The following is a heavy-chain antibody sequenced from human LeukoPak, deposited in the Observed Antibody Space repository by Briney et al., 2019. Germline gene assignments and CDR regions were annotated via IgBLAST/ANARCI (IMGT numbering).Heavy chain of an antibody. D-gene: IGHD3-22*01. CDR2: IYDSGST. J-gene: IGHJ4*02. V-gene: IGHV4-59*01. CDR3: ARGSSGYTYYFDY. CDR1: GDSISSYY. Sequence: SETLSLTCTASGDSISSYYWSWIRQPPGKGLEWIGYIYDSGSTKYNPSLKSRVTISVDTSKSQFSLRLSSVTAADTAVYYCARGSSGYTYYFDYWGQGTLVTVSS.